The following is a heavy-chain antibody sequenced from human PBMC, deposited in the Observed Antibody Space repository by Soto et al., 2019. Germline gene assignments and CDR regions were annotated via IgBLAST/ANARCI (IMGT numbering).Heavy chain of an antibody. CDR1: GYTFTYRY. D-gene: IGHD3-10*01. V-gene: IGHV1-45*02. CDR3: VGDRGAVGDCYGMDV. CDR2: ITPFNGNT. Sequence: QMQLVQSGAEVKKTGSSVKVSCKASGYTFTYRYLHWVRQAPGQALEWMGWITPFNGNTNYAQKFQDRVTITRDRSMSTAYMELSSLRSEDTAMYYCVGDRGAVGDCYGMDVWGQGTTVTVSS. J-gene: IGHJ6*02.